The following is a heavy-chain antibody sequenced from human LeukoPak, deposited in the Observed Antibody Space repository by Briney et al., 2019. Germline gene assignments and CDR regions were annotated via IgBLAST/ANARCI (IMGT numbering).Heavy chain of an antibody. V-gene: IGHV4-39*07. CDR2: FYYSGST. CDR3: ARGTSYGPFDY. J-gene: IGHJ4*02. CDR1: GGFISSSSYY. Sequence: PSETLSLTCTVSGGFISSSSYYWGWIRQPPGKGLEWIGSFYYSGSTNYNPSLKSRVTISVDTSKNQFSLKLSSVTAADTAVYYCARGTSYGPFDYWGQGTLVTVSS. D-gene: IGHD3-10*01.